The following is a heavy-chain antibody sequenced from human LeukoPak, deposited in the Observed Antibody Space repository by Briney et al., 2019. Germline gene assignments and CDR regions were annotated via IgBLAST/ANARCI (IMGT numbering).Heavy chain of an antibody. J-gene: IGHJ6*03. V-gene: IGHV4-30-4*08. CDR3: TRCITIFGVVIDYYYMDV. Sequence: SQTLSLTCTVSGGSISSGDYYWSWIRQPPGKGLEWIGYIYYSGSTYYNPSLKSRVTISVDTSKNQFSLKLSSVTAADTAVYYCTRCITIFGVVIDYYYMDVWGKGTTVTVSS. CDR2: IYYSGST. CDR1: GGSISSGDYY. D-gene: IGHD3-3*01.